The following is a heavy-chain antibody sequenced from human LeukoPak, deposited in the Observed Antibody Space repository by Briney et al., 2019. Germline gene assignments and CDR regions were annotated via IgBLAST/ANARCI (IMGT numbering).Heavy chain of an antibody. CDR3: AKDWELGS. V-gene: IGHV4-59*01. CDR1: GASINSYY. Sequence: SETLSLTCSVSGASINSYYWNWIRQPPGKGLEWIGNTYNSESTNYNPSLKSRVTISLGTSKNQFSLKMSSVTAADTAVYYCAKDWELGSWGQGTLVTISS. D-gene: IGHD1-26*01. CDR2: TYNSEST. J-gene: IGHJ5*02.